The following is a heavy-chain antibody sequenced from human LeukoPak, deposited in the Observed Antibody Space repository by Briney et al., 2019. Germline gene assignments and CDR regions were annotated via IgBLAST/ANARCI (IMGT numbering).Heavy chain of an antibody. Sequence: PSETLSLTCTVSGDSVTSYYWSWIRQPAGKGLEWIGHIHSSGNTNDNPSLKSRVTVSVDMSKNQFSLSLSSVTAADTAVYYCARAGLAVAQLDFWGQGTLVTVSS. V-gene: IGHV4-4*07. CDR1: GDSVTSYY. D-gene: IGHD6-19*01. CDR3: ARAGLAVAQLDF. CDR2: IHSSGNT. J-gene: IGHJ4*02.